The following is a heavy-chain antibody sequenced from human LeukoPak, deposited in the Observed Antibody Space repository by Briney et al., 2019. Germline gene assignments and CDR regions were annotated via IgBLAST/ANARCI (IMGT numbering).Heavy chain of an antibody. J-gene: IGHJ4*02. CDR1: GYTFTSYG. V-gene: IGHV1-18*01. CDR3: ARALYDSSGYFPTDY. Sequence: ASVKVSCKASGYTFTSYGISWVRQAPGQGLEWMGWISAYNGNTNYAQKLQGRVTMTRDTSISTAYMELSRLRSDDTAVYYCARALYDSSGYFPTDYWGQGTLVTVSS. CDR2: ISAYNGNT. D-gene: IGHD3-22*01.